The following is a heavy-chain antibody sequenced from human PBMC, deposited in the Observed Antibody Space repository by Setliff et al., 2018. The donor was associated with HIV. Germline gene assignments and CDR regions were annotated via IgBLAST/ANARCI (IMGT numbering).Heavy chain of an antibody. CDR3: ARDPGWGALDY. CDR2: INPNGNER. V-gene: IGHV3-7*01. J-gene: IGHJ4*02. D-gene: IGHD1-26*01. Sequence: PGGSLRLSCAASGFTFPASWMTWVRQAPGRGLEWVGMINPNGNERSYVDSVKGRFTISRDNAKNSLFLEMTSLRLEDTAVYYGARDPGWGALDYWAQGILVTVSS. CDR1: GFTFPASW.